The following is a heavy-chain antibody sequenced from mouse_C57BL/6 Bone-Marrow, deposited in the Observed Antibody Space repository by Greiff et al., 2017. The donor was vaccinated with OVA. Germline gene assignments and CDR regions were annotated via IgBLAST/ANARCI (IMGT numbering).Heavy chain of an antibody. CDR1: GYTFTSYW. V-gene: IGHV1-72*01. J-gene: IGHJ2*01. D-gene: IGHD2-3*01. CDR2: IDPNSGGT. Sequence: QVQLKQPGAELVKPGASVKLSCKASGYTFTSYWMHWVKQRPGRGLEWIGRIDPNSGGTKYNEKFKSKATLTVDKPSSTAYMQLSSLTSEDSAVYYCAISSMVTTTGGFDYWGQGTTLTVSS. CDR3: AISSMVTTTGGFDY.